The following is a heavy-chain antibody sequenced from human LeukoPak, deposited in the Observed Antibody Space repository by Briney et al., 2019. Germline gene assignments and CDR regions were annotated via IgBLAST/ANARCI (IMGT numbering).Heavy chain of an antibody. Sequence: ASVKVSCKASGYTFTSYGISWVRQAPGQGLEWMGWICAYNGNTNYAQKLQGRVTMTTDTSTSTAYMELRSLRSDDTAVYYCARILSVVPAAIDWFDPWGQGTLVTVSS. V-gene: IGHV1-18*01. CDR3: ARILSVVPAAIDWFDP. CDR2: ICAYNGNT. CDR1: GYTFTSYG. D-gene: IGHD2-2*02. J-gene: IGHJ5*02.